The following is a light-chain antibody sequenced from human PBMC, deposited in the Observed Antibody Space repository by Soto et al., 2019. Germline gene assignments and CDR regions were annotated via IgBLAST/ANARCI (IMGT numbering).Light chain of an antibody. Sequence: SYELTQPPSVSVAPGKTARITCGGNNIGSKSVHWYQQKPGQAPVLVIYYDSDRPSGIPERFSGSNSGNTATLTMSRVEAGDEADYYCQVWDSSSDHPVVFGGGTKLTVL. V-gene: IGLV3-21*04. CDR2: YDS. CDR3: QVWDSSSDHPVV. J-gene: IGLJ2*01. CDR1: NIGSKS.